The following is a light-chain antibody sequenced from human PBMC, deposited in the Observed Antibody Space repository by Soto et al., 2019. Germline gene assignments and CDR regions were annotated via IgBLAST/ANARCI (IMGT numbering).Light chain of an antibody. V-gene: IGKV3-20*01. Sequence: IVLTQSPGTLSLSPGESATLSCRASQSLSSAYLAWYQQKPGQAPRLLIHGTSSRATGISDRFSGSGSGTDVTLTITRLQPEDFAVYYWQQYGSSVPWTFGQGTKVEI. CDR1: QSLSSAY. J-gene: IGKJ1*01. CDR2: GTS. CDR3: QQYGSSVPWT.